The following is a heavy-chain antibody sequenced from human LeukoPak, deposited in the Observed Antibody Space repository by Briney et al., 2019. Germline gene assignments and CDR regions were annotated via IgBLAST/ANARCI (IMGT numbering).Heavy chain of an antibody. J-gene: IGHJ5*02. D-gene: IGHD2-15*01. V-gene: IGHV3-23*01. CDR1: GFTFSSYA. CDR2: ISGSGGST. Sequence: GGSLRLSCAASGFTFSSYAMSWVRQAPGKGLEWVSAISGSGGSTYYADSVKGRFTISRDNSKNTLYLQMNSLRAEDTAVYYCAKDNWWQLDGGSFWFDPWGQGTLVTVSS. CDR3: AKDNWWQLDGGSFWFDP.